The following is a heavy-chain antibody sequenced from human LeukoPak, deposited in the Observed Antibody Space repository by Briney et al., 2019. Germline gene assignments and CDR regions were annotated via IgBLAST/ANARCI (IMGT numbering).Heavy chain of an antibody. CDR1: GYTFTSYG. CDR3: ARDLETCYYDSSGAAE. V-gene: IGHV1-18*01. Sequence: ASVKVSCKASGYTFTSYGISWVRQAPGQGLEWMGWISAYNGNTNYAQKLQGRVTMTTDTSTSTAYMELRSLRSDDTAVYYCARDLETCYYDSSGAAEWGQGTLVTVSS. D-gene: IGHD3-22*01. J-gene: IGHJ4*02. CDR2: ISAYNGNT.